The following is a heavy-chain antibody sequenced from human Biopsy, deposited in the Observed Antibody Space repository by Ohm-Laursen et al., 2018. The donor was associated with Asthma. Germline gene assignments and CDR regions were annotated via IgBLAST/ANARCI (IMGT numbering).Heavy chain of an antibody. CDR1: GYSLTDLS. J-gene: IGHJ4*02. D-gene: IGHD4-17*01. CDR2: HDHEEGGT. CDR3: ASDFPKDYVRYNFQF. Sequence: SSVKVSCKISGYSLTDLSMHWVRQAPGQGLEWMGEHDHEEGGTVNARRFQGRVTMTEDTSTDTAYMELSSLSSDDTAVYYCASDFPKDYVRYNFQFWGQGTLVTVSS. V-gene: IGHV1-24*01.